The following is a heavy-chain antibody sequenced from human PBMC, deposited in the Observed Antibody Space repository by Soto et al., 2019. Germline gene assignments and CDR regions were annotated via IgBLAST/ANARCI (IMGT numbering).Heavy chain of an antibody. D-gene: IGHD6-13*01. CDR3: ARDDGYGHGYSSSWSFDY. J-gene: IGHJ4*02. Sequence: LRLSCAASGFTFSSYAMHWVRQAPGKGLEWVAVISYDGSNKYYADSVKGRFTISRDNSKNTLYLQMNSLRAEDTAVYYCARDDGYGHGYSSSWSFDYWGQGTLVTVSS. CDR1: GFTFSSYA. CDR2: ISYDGSNK. V-gene: IGHV3-30-3*01.